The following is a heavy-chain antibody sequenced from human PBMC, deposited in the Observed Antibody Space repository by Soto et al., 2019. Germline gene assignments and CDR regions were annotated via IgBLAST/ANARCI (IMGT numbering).Heavy chain of an antibody. D-gene: IGHD5-12*01. CDR3: ATATTRGYSVYDY. CDR1: GYTLTELS. J-gene: IGHJ4*02. Sequence: ASVKVSCKVSGYTLTELSMHWVRQAPGKGLEWMGGFDPEDGETIYAQKFQGRVTMTEDTSTDTAYMELSSLRSEDTAVYYCATATTRGYSVYDYWGQRTLDTVSS. V-gene: IGHV1-24*01. CDR2: FDPEDGET.